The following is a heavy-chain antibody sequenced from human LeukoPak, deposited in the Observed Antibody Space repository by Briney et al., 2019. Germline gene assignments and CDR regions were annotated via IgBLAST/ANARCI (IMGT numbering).Heavy chain of an antibody. CDR2: ISGSGGST. J-gene: IGHJ4*02. CDR1: GFTFSSYA. CDR3: ANGKRQTPY. Sequence: GGSLRLSCAASGFTFSSYAMSWVRRAPGKGLEWVSAISGSGGSTYYADSVKGRFTVSRDNSKNTLYLQMNSLRAEDTAVYYCANGKRQTPYWGQGTLVTVSS. D-gene: IGHD1-1*01. V-gene: IGHV3-23*01.